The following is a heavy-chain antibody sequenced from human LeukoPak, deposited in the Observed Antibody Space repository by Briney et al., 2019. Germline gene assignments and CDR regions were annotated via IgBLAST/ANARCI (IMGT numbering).Heavy chain of an antibody. D-gene: IGHD2-15*01. CDR3: ARGGDHCSGGSCYLYYYYYYMDV. CDR1: VGSFSGYY. Sequence: SETLSLTCLVYVGSFSGYYWSWIRQPPGKGLEWIGEINHSGWTKYNPCLKSRVTISVDTSKNQFSLKLSSVTAADTAVYYCARGGDHCSGGSCYLYYYYYYMDVWGKGTTVTVSS. J-gene: IGHJ6*03. V-gene: IGHV4-34*01. CDR2: INHSGWT.